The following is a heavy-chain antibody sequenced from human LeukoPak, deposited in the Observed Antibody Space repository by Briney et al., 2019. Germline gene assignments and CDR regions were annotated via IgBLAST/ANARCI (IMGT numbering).Heavy chain of an antibody. CDR2: INHSGST. CDR1: GGSFSGYY. D-gene: IGHD1-14*01. CDR3: ARGSVTAFDY. Sequence: SETLSLTCTVYGGSFSGYYWSWIRQPPGKGLEWIGEINHSGSTNYNPSLKSRVTISVDTSKNQFPLKLSSVTAADTAVYYCARGSVTAFDYWGQGTLVTVSS. V-gene: IGHV4-34*01. J-gene: IGHJ4*02.